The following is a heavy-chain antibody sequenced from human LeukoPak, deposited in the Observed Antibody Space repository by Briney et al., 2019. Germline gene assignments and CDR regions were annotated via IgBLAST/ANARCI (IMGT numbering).Heavy chain of an antibody. CDR2: ISNNGGSS. CDR3: AREIDDAFDI. Sequence: GGSLRLSCSASGFTFSAYAMYWVRQAPGKGLEYGSGISNNGGSSFYADSVKGRFTISRDNSKNTLYLQMSSLRAEDTAVYYCAREIDDAFDIWGQGAMVTVSS. CDR1: GFTFSAYA. J-gene: IGHJ3*02. V-gene: IGHV3-64D*09.